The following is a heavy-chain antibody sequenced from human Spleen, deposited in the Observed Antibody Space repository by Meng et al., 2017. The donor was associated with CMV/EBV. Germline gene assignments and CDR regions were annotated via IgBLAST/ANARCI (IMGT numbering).Heavy chain of an antibody. D-gene: IGHD6-19*01. CDR2: ISAYNGNT. V-gene: IGHV1-18*01. CDR3: AASGAVAGALDY. CDR1: GYTFTSYG. J-gene: IGHJ4*02. Sequence: QVLLVNAEAKLKKHGASVKLSCNASGYTFTSYGISWVRQAPGQGLEWMGWISAYNGNTNYAQKLQGRVTMTTDTSTSTAYMELRSLRSDDTAVYYCAASGAVAGALDYWGQGTLVTVSS.